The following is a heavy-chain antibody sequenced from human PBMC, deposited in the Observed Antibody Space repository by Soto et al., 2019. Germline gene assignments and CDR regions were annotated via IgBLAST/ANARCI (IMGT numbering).Heavy chain of an antibody. V-gene: IGHV3-23*01. CDR2: ISGSGGST. J-gene: IGHJ6*02. CDR1: GFTFSSYA. Sequence: PGGSLRLSCAASGFTFSSYAMSWVRQAPGKGLEWVSAISGSGGSTYYADSVKGRFTISRDNSKNTLYLQMNSLRAEDTAVYYCAERGPIIVGARFGPDYYYYGMDVWGQGTTVTVSS. CDR3: AERGPIIVGARFGPDYYYYGMDV. D-gene: IGHD1-26*01.